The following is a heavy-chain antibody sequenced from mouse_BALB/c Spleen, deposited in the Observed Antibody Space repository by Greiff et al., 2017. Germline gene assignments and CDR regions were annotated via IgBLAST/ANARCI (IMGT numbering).Heavy chain of an antibody. V-gene: IGHV1-82*01. D-gene: IGHD2-4*01. Sequence: QVQLQQSGPELVKPGASVKISCKASGYAFSSSWMNWVKQRPGQGLEWIGRIYPGDGDTNYNGKFKGKATLTADKSSSTAYMQLSSLTSVDSAVYFCARYGPMITTGYYAMDYWGQGTSVTVSS. CDR2: IYPGDGDT. CDR3: ARYGPMITTGYYAMDY. J-gene: IGHJ4*01. CDR1: GYAFSSSW.